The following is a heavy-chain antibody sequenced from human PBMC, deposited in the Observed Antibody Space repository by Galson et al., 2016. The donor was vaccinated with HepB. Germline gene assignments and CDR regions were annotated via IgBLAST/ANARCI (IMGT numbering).Heavy chain of an antibody. CDR1: GASISSYY. V-gene: IGHV4-59*01. CDR3: ARDANWGAFSYGMDV. Sequence: SETLSLTCTVSGASISSYYWNWIRQPPGKGLEWIGYIYHGGGSGGTSYNPSLKSRVTISVDTSKNQLSLKLTFVTAEDTAVYFCARDANWGAFSYGMDVWGQGTLVTVSS. CDR2: IYHGGGSGGT. D-gene: IGHD7-27*01. J-gene: IGHJ6*02.